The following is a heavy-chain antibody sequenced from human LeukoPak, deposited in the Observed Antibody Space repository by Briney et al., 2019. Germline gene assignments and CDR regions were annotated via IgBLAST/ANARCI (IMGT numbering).Heavy chain of an antibody. CDR1: GFTFSSYA. V-gene: IGHV3-23*01. Sequence: GGSLRLSCAASGFTFSSYAMSWVRQAPGKGLEWVSAISGSGGSTYYADSVKGRFTISRDNSKNTLYPQMNSLRAEDTAVYYCAKSTRDGGWYYFDYWGQGTLVTVSS. J-gene: IGHJ4*02. D-gene: IGHD5-24*01. CDR3: AKSTRDGGWYYFDY. CDR2: ISGSGGST.